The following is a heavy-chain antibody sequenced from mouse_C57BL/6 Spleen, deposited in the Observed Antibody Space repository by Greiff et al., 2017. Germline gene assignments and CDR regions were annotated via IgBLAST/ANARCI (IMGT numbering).Heavy chain of an antibody. CDR1: GYTFTSYW. D-gene: IGHD1-1*01. CDR2: IHPNSGST. CDR3: ARLGYYYGSSYYFDY. Sequence: QVHVKQPGAELVKPGASVKLSCKASGYTFTSYWMHWVKQRPGQGLEWIGMIHPNSGSTNYNEKFKSKATLTVDKSSSTAYMQLSSLTSEDSAVYYCARLGYYYGSSYYFDYWGQGTTLTVSS. V-gene: IGHV1-64*01. J-gene: IGHJ2*01.